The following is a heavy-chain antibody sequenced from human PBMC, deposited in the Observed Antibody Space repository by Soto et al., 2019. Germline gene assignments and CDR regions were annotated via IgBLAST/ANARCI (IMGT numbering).Heavy chain of an antibody. CDR1: GFTFSGSA. J-gene: IGHJ4*02. CDR3: AKDLSTVTRNVFDS. V-gene: IGHV3-73*01. D-gene: IGHD4-17*01. CDR2: IRSKANSYAT. Sequence: GESLKISCAASGFTFSGSAMHWVHQASGKGLEWVGRIRSKANSYATAYAASVKGRFTISRDNSKNTLYLQMNSLRAEDTAVYYCAKDLSTVTRNVFDSWGQGTLVTVSS.